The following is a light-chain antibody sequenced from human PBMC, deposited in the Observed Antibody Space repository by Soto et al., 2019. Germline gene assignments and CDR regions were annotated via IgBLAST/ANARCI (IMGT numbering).Light chain of an antibody. V-gene: IGKV1-5*03. Sequence: DIQMTQSPSTLSASVGDGVSITCRASQTISSLLAWYQQKPGRAPTLLIYKASTLESGVPSRFSGSGSGTEXXLXXXSLQPDDSATYYCQQYNSYPLTFGQGTRLEIK. CDR1: QTISSL. J-gene: IGKJ5*01. CDR3: QQYNSYPLT. CDR2: KAS.